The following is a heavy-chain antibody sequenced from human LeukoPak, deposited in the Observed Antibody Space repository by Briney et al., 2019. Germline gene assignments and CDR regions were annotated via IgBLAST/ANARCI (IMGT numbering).Heavy chain of an antibody. CDR3: AKGGIAAAGANYYY. D-gene: IGHD6-13*01. CDR1: GFTFDDYG. CDR2: INWNGGST. V-gene: IGHV3-20*04. Sequence: GGSLRLSCAASGFTFDDYGMSWVRQAPGKGLEWVSGINWNGGSTGYADSVKGRFTISRDNSKNTLYLQMNSLRAEDTAVYYCAKGGIAAAGANYYYWGQGTLVTVSS. J-gene: IGHJ4*02.